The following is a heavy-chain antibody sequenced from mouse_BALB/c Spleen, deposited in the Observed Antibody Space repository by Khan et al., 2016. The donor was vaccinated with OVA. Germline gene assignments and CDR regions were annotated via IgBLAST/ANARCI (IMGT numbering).Heavy chain of an antibody. CDR1: GFAFSSND. J-gene: IGHJ3*01. Sequence: EVELVESGGGLVKPGGSLKLSCAASGFAFSSNDMSWVRRTPEKRLEWVAYTSSGGGSNYYPDNVKGRFTISSDNAKNTLYLQMSSLKSEDTARYYCARHRGYSFAYWGQGTLVTVSA. D-gene: IGHD2-14*01. CDR3: ARHRGYSFAY. V-gene: IGHV5-12-1*01. CDR2: TSSGGGSN.